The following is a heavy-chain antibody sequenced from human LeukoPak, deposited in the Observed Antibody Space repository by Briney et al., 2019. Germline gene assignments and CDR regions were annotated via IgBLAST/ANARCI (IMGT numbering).Heavy chain of an antibody. V-gene: IGHV3-21*01. CDR1: GFTFSSYS. Sequence: RTGGSLRLSCAASGFTFSSYSMNWVRQAPGKGLEWVSSISSSSSYXXXXXXXXXRFTISRDNAKNSLYLQMNSLRAEDTAVYYXXXXRXKXXAXGYGYWGQGTLVTVSS. CDR2: ISSSSSYX. CDR3: XXXRXKXXAXGYGY. J-gene: IGHJ4*02. D-gene: IGHD6-13*01.